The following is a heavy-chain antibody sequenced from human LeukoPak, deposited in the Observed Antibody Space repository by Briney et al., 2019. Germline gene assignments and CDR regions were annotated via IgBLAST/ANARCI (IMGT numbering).Heavy chain of an antibody. J-gene: IGHJ4*02. Sequence: GGSLRLSCAASAFSFNNYAMTWVRQAPGKGLEWVSTISSSGASTYYADPVKGRFTISRDNSKNTLYLHMNSLRADDTAVYYCAKEASGHWGQGTLVTVSS. CDR1: AFSFNNYA. CDR2: ISSSGAST. CDR3: AKEASGH. V-gene: IGHV3-23*01.